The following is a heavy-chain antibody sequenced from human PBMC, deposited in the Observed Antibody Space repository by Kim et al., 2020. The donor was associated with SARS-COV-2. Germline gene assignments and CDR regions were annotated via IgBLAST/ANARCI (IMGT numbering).Heavy chain of an antibody. D-gene: IGHD1-26*01. CDR3: ARFFRQGGSYWDVDAFDI. J-gene: IGHJ3*02. V-gene: IGHV5-51*01. CDR1: GYSFTSYW. Sequence: GESLKISCKGSGYSFTSYWIGWVRQMPGKGLEWMGIIYPGDSDTRYSPSFQGQVTISADKSISTAYLQWSSLKASDTAMYYCARFFRQGGSYWDVDAFDIWGQGTMVTVSS. CDR2: IYPGDSDT.